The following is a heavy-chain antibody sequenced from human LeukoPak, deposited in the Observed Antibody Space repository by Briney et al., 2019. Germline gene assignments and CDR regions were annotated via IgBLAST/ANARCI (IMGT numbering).Heavy chain of an antibody. CDR1: GFTFSNAW. D-gene: IGHD3-22*01. Sequence: GGSLRLSCAASGFTFSNAWMNWVRQAPEKGLEWVGRIKGKAVGGTIEYAAPVKGRFTISRDDSKNTLYLQMNSLKTEDTAIYYCTTQWLLHNFGYWGQGTLVTVSS. V-gene: IGHV3-15*01. CDR3: TTQWLLHNFGY. J-gene: IGHJ4*02. CDR2: IKGKAVGGTI.